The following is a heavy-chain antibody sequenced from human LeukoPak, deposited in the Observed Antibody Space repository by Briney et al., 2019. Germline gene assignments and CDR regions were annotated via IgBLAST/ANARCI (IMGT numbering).Heavy chain of an antibody. D-gene: IGHD5-12*01. J-gene: IGHJ4*02. Sequence: SETLSLTCSVSGGSISSYYWSWIRQPPGKGLEWIGYIYNSGSTNYKFPLKSRVTMSGDTSKKQFSLKLSSVTAADTAVYYCARHAESGYDRFDHWGQGTLVTVSS. CDR1: GGSISSYY. V-gene: IGHV4-59*08. CDR2: IYNSGST. CDR3: ARHAESGYDRFDH.